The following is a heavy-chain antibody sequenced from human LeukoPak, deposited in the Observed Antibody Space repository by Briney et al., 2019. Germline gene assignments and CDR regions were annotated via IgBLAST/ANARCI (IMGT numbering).Heavy chain of an antibody. CDR3: ARANLLYCSSTTCLFDY. J-gene: IGHJ4*02. V-gene: IGHV1-2*02. CDR1: GYTFTGYY. CDR2: INPNSGDT. Sequence: GASVKVSCKASGYTFTGYYMHWVRQAPGQGFEWMGWINPNSGDTNYAQKFQGRVTMTRDTSTSTAHMELSRLRSDDTAVYYCARANLLYCSSTTCLFDYWGQGTLVTVSS. D-gene: IGHD2-2*01.